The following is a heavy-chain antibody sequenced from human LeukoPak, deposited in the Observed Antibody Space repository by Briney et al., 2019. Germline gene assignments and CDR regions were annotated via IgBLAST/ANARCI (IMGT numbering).Heavy chain of an antibody. V-gene: IGHV1-24*01. J-gene: IGHJ4*02. CDR3: ATSDSGYYPLLDY. CDR1: GYTLTELS. Sequence: ASVKVSCKVSGYTLTELSMHWVRQAPGKGLEWMGGFDPEDGETIYAQKFQGRVTMTEDTSTDTAYMELSSPRSEDTAVYYCATSDSGYYPLLDYWGQGTLVTVSS. CDR2: FDPEDGET. D-gene: IGHD3-22*01.